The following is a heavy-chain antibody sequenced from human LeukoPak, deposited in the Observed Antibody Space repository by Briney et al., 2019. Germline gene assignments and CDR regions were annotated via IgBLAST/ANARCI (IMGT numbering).Heavy chain of an antibody. CDR3: AKGVDWLQTYYFDY. J-gene: IGHJ4*02. CDR2: ISGSAVSK. D-gene: IGHD3-9*01. Sequence: GGSLRHSCAASGFTFSSYAMSWVRPAPGKGLEWVSSISGSAVSKFYADTVKSRVTISRDNSKNTLYLQMNSLRAEDTAVYYCAKGVDWLQTYYFDYWGQGTLVTVSS. V-gene: IGHV3-23*01. CDR1: GFTFSSYA.